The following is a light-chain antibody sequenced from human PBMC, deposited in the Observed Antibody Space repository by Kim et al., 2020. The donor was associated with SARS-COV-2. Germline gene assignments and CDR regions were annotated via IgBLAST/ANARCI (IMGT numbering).Light chain of an antibody. V-gene: IGLV2-14*03. Sequence: QSITITCTGTSSDVGRYNYVSWYQQHPGKAPKLMIYAVSKRPSGVSNRFSGSKSGNTASLTISGLQAEDEADYYCSSYTRSSTNYVFGTGTKVTVL. CDR1: SSDVGRYNY. CDR2: AVS. CDR3: SSYTRSSTNYV. J-gene: IGLJ1*01.